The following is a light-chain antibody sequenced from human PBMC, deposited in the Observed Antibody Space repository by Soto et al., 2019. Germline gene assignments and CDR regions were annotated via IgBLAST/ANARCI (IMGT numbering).Light chain of an antibody. J-gene: IGLJ1*01. Sequence: QSVLTQPASVSGSPGQSITISCTGTSSNVGSYNLVSWYQQHPGKAPKLMIFEGSERPSGVSHRFSRSKSGNTASLTISGLQSEDEADYYCCSYAGSSTFYVFGTGTKLTVL. CDR1: SSNVGSYNL. V-gene: IGLV2-23*01. CDR2: EGS. CDR3: CSYAGSSTFYV.